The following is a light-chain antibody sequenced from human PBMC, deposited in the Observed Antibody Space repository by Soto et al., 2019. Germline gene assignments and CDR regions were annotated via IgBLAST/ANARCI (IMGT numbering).Light chain of an antibody. CDR2: GAS. J-gene: IGKJ1*01. V-gene: IGKV3-15*01. CDR3: QQYNNRPRT. CDR1: QSVSSN. Sequence: EIVMTQSPATLSVSPGERATLSCRASQSVSSNLAWYQQKPGQAPRLLIYGASTRATGIPARFSGSGSGTKFTLTISSLQSEDFAVYYCQQYNNRPRTFGQGTKVDIK.